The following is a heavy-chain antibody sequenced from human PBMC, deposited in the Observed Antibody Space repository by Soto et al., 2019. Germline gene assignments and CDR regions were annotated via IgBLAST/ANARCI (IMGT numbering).Heavy chain of an antibody. CDR1: GFTFSNAW. D-gene: IGHD4-17*01. CDR3: TSEDYGDFARFVY. Sequence: PGGSLRLSCSASGFTFSNAWMSWVRQAPGKGLEWVGRIKSKTDGGTTDYAAPVKGRFTISRDDSKNTLYLQMNSLKTEDTAVYYGTSEDYGDFARFVYWGRGPRVSVA. J-gene: IGHJ4*02. V-gene: IGHV3-15*01. CDR2: IKSKTDGGTT.